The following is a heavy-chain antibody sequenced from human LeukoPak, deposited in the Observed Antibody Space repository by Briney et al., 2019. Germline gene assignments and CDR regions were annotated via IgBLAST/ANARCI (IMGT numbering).Heavy chain of an antibody. CDR2: INYSGST. CDR3: ARTYSSNWYEGNRFDP. CDR1: GGSFSGYY. V-gene: IGHV4-34*01. J-gene: IGHJ5*02. Sequence: SETLSLTCAVYGGSFSGYYWSWIRQPPGKGLEWIGEINYSGSTNYNPSLKSRVTISVDTSKNQFSLKLSSVTAADTAVYYCARTYSSNWYEGNRFDPWGQGTLVTVSS. D-gene: IGHD6-13*01.